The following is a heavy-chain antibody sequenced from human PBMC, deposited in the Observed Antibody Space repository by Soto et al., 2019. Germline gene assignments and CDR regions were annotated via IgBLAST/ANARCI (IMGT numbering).Heavy chain of an antibody. D-gene: IGHD2-15*01. J-gene: IGHJ4*02. Sequence: SETLSLTCSVSGVSVSSGSYCWSWIRQPPGKGLEWIGYIYYSGSTNYNPSLKSRVTISEVTSKNQFSLRLRSVSAADTAVYYCARASGRAPTPFPDYWGQGTLVTVSS. V-gene: IGHV4-61*01. CDR2: IYYSGST. CDR3: ARASGRAPTPFPDY. CDR1: GVSVSSGSYC.